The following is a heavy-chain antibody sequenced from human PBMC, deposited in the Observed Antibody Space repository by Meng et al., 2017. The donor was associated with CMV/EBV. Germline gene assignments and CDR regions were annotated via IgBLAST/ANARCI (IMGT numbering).Heavy chain of an antibody. Sequence: GSLRLSCTVSGGSISSSSYYWGWIRQPPGKGPEWIGSIYYSGSTYYNPSLKSRVTISVDTSKNQFSLKLSSVTAADTAVYYCARGLAARRFDPWGQGTLVTVSS. V-gene: IGHV4-39*01. J-gene: IGHJ5*02. D-gene: IGHD6-6*01. CDR3: ARGLAARRFDP. CDR2: IYYSGST. CDR1: GGSISSSSYY.